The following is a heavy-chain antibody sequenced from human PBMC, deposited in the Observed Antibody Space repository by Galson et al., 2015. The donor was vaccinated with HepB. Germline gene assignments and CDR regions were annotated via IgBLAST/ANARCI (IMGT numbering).Heavy chain of an antibody. D-gene: IGHD4-17*01. CDR2: IYYSGST. Sequence: TLSLTCTVSGGSISSYYWSWIRQPPGKGLEWIGYIYYSGSTNYNPSLKSRVTISVDTSKNQFSLKLSSVTAADTAVYYCARAVTTVTRGGMDVWGQGTTVTVSS. CDR3: ARAVTTVTRGGMDV. J-gene: IGHJ6*02. CDR1: GGSISSYY. V-gene: IGHV4-59*01.